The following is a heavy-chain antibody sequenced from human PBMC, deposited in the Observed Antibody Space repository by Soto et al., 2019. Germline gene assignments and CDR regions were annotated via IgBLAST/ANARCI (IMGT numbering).Heavy chain of an antibody. CDR2: IGGSGRNT. D-gene: IGHD3-9*01. V-gene: IGHV3-23*01. CDR3: SRALRYFDTPYGMDV. CDR1: GFTFSNHA. Sequence: EVQLLESGEGLVQPGGSLKLSCAASGFTFSNHAMSWVRQAPGKGLEWVSGIGGSGRNTYYADSVKGRFTISRDNSQNTLFLQMNSLRAEDTAEYYCSRALRYFDTPYGMDVW. J-gene: IGHJ6*01.